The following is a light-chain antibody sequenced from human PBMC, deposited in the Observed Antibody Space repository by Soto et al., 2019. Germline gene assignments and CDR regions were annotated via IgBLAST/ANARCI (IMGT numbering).Light chain of an antibody. Sequence: QSALTQPASVSGSPGQSITISCTGTSRDVGGYNYVSWYQQHPDRAPKVMIYEVSNRPSGVSNRFSGSKSGNTASLTISVLQAEDEADYYCSSFTSSTTLVVFGTGTKLTVL. CDR3: SSFTSSTTLVV. V-gene: IGLV2-14*01. CDR2: EVS. CDR1: SRDVGGYNY. J-gene: IGLJ1*01.